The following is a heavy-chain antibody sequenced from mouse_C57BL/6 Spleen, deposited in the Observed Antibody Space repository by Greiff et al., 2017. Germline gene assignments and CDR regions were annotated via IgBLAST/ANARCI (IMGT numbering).Heavy chain of an antibody. V-gene: IGHV1-69*01. Sequence: QVQLQQPGAELVMPGASVKLSCKASGYTFTSYWMHWVKQRPGQGLEWIGEIDPSDSYTNYNQKFKGKSTLTVDKSSSTAYMQLSSLTSEDSAVYYCARCGNHVEENYFDYWGQGTTLTVSS. D-gene: IGHD2-1*01. J-gene: IGHJ2*01. CDR3: ARCGNHVEENYFDY. CDR1: GYTFTSYW. CDR2: IDPSDSYT.